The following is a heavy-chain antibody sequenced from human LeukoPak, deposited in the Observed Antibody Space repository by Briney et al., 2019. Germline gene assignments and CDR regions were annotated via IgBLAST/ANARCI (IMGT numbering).Heavy chain of an antibody. CDR2: ISGSGGST. V-gene: IGHV3-23*01. Sequence: PGGSLRLSCAASGFTFSSYAMSWVRQAPGKGLEWVSAISGSGGSTYYADSVKGRFTISRDNSKNTLCLQMNSLRAEDTAVYYCAKDLYIVVVPAATPFDYWGQGTLVTVSS. CDR1: GFTFSSYA. CDR3: AKDLYIVVVPAATPFDY. J-gene: IGHJ4*02. D-gene: IGHD2-2*01.